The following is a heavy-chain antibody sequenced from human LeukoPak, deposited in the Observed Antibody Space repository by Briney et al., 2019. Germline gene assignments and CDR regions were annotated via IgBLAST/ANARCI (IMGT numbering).Heavy chain of an antibody. V-gene: IGHV3-48*03. D-gene: IGHD3-22*01. CDR2: ISSRGSTI. CDR1: GFTFRSYE. Sequence: GGSLRLSCSVSGFTFRSYEMNWVRQAPGTGLEWVSYISSRGSTIYYADSVKGRFTISRDNAKNSLYLQMNSLRAEDTAVYYCARALYDSSGYYFDYWGQGTLVTVSS. CDR3: ARALYDSSGYYFDY. J-gene: IGHJ4*02.